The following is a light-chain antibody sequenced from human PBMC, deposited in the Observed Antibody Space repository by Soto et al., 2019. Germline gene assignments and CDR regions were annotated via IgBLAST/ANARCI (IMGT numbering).Light chain of an antibody. V-gene: IGKV1-13*02. Sequence: AIQLTQSPSSLSASIGDRVTITCRARQGIGSALAWYQQAPGKPPKLLIFDASTLENGVPSRFSGGXXXXXXXXXXXXLXXXXXXXXYCLLFNTYPQAFGGGTKVEIK. CDR1: QGIGSA. CDR2: DAS. CDR3: LLFNTYPQA. J-gene: IGKJ4*01.